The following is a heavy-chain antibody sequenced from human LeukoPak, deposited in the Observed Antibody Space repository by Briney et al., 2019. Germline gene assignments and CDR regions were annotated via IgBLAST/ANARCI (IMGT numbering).Heavy chain of an antibody. CDR3: ARDGGSSPGYYYYYMDV. V-gene: IGHV3-11*04. CDR1: RFTFSDYY. Sequence: AGGSLRLSCAASRFTFSDYYMSWIRQAPGKGLEWVSYISSSDNTIFYADSVKGRFTISRDNAKNSLYLQMNSLRAEDTAVYYCARDGGSSPGYYYYYMDVWGQGTTVTVSS. D-gene: IGHD6-6*01. J-gene: IGHJ6*03. CDR2: ISSSDNTI.